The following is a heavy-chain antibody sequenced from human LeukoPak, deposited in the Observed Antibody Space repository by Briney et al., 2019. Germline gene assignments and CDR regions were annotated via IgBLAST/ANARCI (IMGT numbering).Heavy chain of an antibody. CDR3: PGGGESSPIDY. CDR1: GFTVNSNY. V-gene: IGHV3-53*01. CDR2: VYSDDTT. J-gene: IGHJ4*02. Sequence: GGSLRLSCAASGFTVNSNYMNWVRQAPGKGLEWVSVVYSDDTTYYADSVKGRFTISRDNSKNTLYLQMNSLRAEDTAVYYCPGGGESSPIDYGGQGPLVPVSS. D-gene: IGHD3-16*01.